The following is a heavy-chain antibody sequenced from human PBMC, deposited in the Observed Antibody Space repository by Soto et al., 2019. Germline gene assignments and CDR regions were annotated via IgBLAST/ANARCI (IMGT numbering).Heavy chain of an antibody. Sequence: EVQLVESGGGLVQPGGSLRLSCAASEFTFSSYSKNWVRQAPGKGLEWVSYISSSSSTIYYADSVKGRFTISRDNAKNSLYLQMNSLRAEDTAVYYCAGEADYLNWFDPWGQGTLVTVSS. CDR2: ISSSSSTI. CDR3: AGEADYLNWFDP. J-gene: IGHJ5*02. V-gene: IGHV3-48*01. CDR1: EFTFSSYS. D-gene: IGHD4-17*01.